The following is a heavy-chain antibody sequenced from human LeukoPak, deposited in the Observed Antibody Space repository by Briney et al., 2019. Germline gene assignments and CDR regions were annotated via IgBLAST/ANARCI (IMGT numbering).Heavy chain of an antibody. J-gene: IGHJ4*02. V-gene: IGHV5-51*01. D-gene: IGHD2-2*01. CDR3: ARQSPNIVVVPAAVDS. CDR2: IQPGDSDT. CDR1: GSRFTDYW. Sequence: GASLKISFKGSGSRFTDYWIAWVRAMPGKGVEWMGIIQPGDSDTRYSPSFQGQVTISADTSMNTAYLHWSSLKASDTAIYYCARQSPNIVVVPAAVDSWGQGTLVTVSS.